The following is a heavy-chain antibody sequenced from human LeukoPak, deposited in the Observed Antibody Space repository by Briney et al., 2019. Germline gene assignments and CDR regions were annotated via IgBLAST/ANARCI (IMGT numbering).Heavy chain of an antibody. J-gene: IGHJ6*03. CDR3: ARDRRDFWSGYDYYYYMDV. CDR2: IYYSGST. CDR1: GGSISSYY. Sequence: SETLSLTCTVSGGSISSYYWSWIRQPPGKGLEWIGYIYYSGSTNYNPSLKSRVTISVDTSKNQFSLKLSSVTAADTAVYYCARDRRDFWSGYDYYYYMDVWGKGTMVTVFS. D-gene: IGHD3-3*01. V-gene: IGHV4-59*01.